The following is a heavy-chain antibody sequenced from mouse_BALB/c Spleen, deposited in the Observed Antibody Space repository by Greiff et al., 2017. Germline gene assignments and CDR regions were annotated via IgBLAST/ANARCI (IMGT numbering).Heavy chain of an antibody. J-gene: IGHJ3*01. CDR1: GFSLTSYG. V-gene: IGHV2-4*02. CDR3: ARVYGSSSAWFAY. Sequence: VQLQQSGPGLVQPSQSLSITCTVSGFSLTSYGVHWVRQPPGKGLEWLGMIWGGGSTDYNSALKSRLSISKDNSKSQVFLKMNSLQTDDTAMYYCARVYGSSSAWFAYWGQGTLVTVSA. D-gene: IGHD1-1*01. CDR2: IWGGGST.